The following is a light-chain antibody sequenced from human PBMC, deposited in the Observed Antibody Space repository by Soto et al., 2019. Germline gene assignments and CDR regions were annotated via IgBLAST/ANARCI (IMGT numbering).Light chain of an antibody. Sequence: DIQMTQSPSSLSASVGDRVTITCRASQNILTYLNWYQQRPGKAPKFLIYAATSVQDGVPSRFSGSESGTEFTLTISSLQPEDSATYYCQQSYSAPRTFGQGTNLE. CDR1: QNILTY. CDR3: QQSYSAPRT. J-gene: IGKJ2*02. V-gene: IGKV1-39*01. CDR2: AAT.